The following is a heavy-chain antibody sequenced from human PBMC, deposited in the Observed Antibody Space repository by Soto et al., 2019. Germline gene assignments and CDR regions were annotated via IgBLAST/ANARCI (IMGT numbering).Heavy chain of an antibody. CDR2: IYYRGST. Sequence: QVQLQESGPGLVKPSGTLSLTCTVSGGSISGYYWSWIRQPPGKGLEYIGYIYYRGSTNYNPSLKSRVTMSVDTSRNQFSLKVNSVTAADTAVYYCARQQLLPFYYALDVWGQGTTVTVSS. V-gene: IGHV4-59*07. CDR3: ARQQLLPFYYALDV. CDR1: GGSISGYY. D-gene: IGHD6-13*01. J-gene: IGHJ6*02.